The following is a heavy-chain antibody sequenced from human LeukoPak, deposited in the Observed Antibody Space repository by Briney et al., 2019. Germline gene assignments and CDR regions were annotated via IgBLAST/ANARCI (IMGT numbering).Heavy chain of an antibody. V-gene: IGHV4-39*07. CDR1: GGSIGSSSYY. J-gene: IGHJ4*02. CDR2: IYYSGST. Sequence: SETLSLTCTVSGGSIGSSSYYWGWIRQPPGKGLEWIGSIYYSGSTYYNPSLKSRVTISVDTSKNQFSLKLSSVTAADTAVYYCARRAPYSGYVFGYWGQGTLVTVSS. CDR3: ARRAPYSGYVFGY. D-gene: IGHD5-12*01.